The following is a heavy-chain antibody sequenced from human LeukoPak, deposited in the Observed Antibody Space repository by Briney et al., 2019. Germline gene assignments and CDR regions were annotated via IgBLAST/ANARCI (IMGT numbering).Heavy chain of an antibody. Sequence: SETLSLTCTVSGYSISSGYYWGWIRQPPGKGLEWIGSIYHSGSTYYNPSLKSRVTISADTSKNQFSLKLSSVTAADTAVYYCARRQAGTSWRDYWGQGTLVTVSS. D-gene: IGHD6-13*01. CDR1: GYSISSGYY. CDR2: IYHSGST. CDR3: ARRQAGTSWRDY. V-gene: IGHV4-38-2*02. J-gene: IGHJ4*02.